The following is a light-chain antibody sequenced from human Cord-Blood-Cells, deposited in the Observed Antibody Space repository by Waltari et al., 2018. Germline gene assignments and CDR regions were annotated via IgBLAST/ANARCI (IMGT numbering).Light chain of an antibody. Sequence: QSALTQPASVSGSPGQSITISCTGTRSAVGSYNLFPWYQQHPGKAPKLMIYEGSTRPAGVSDRLSGSKSGNTASLRISVLQAEDEADYYCCSYAGSSTLVFGGGTKLTVL. CDR3: CSYAGSSTLV. V-gene: IGLV2-23*01. CDR2: EGS. CDR1: RSAVGSYNL. J-gene: IGLJ2*01.